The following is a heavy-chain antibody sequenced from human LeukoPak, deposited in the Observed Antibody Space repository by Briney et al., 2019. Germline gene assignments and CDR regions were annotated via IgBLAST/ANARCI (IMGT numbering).Heavy chain of an antibody. CDR2: IWYDGSNK. CDR1: GFTFSSYG. Sequence: PGGSLRLSCAASGFTFSSYGMHWVRQAPGKGLEWVAVIWYDGSNKYYADSVKGRFTIFRDNSKNTLYLQMNSLRAEDTAVYYCAREYIVGALDYWGQGTLVTVSS. V-gene: IGHV3-33*01. J-gene: IGHJ4*02. CDR3: AREYIVGALDY. D-gene: IGHD1-26*01.